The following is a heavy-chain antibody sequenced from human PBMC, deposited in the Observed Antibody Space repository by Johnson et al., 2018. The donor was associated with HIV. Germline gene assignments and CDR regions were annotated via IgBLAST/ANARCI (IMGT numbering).Heavy chain of an antibody. D-gene: IGHD2-2*01. CDR3: ARGVVVVPAASSHAFDI. CDR1: GFTFSDYY. J-gene: IGHJ3*02. Sequence: VQLVESGGGLVKPGGSLRLSCAASGFTFSDYYMSWVRQAPGKGLEWVAVISYDGSNKYYADSVKGRFTISRDNSKNTLYLQMNSLRAEDTAVYYCARGVVVVPAASSHAFDIWGQGTMVTVSS. CDR2: ISYDGSNK. V-gene: IGHV3-30*14.